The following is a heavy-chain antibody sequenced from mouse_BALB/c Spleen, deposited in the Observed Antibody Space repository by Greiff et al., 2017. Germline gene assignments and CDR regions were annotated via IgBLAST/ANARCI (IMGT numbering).Heavy chain of an antibody. CDR2: ISSGGSYT. V-gene: IGHV5-6-4*01. Sequence: EVKLVESGGGLVKPGGSLKLSCAASGFTFSSYTMSWVRQTPEKRLEWVATISSGGSYTYYPDSVKGRFTISRDNAKNTLYLQMSSLKSEDTAMYYCTRDEGTTVVATDWYFDVWGAGTTVTVSS. CDR3: TRDEGTTVVATDWYFDV. J-gene: IGHJ1*01. D-gene: IGHD1-1*01. CDR1: GFTFSSYT.